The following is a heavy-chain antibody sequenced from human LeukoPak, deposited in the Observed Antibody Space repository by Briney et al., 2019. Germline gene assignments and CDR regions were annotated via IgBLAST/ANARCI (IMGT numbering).Heavy chain of an antibody. J-gene: IGHJ5*02. CDR3: ARGGQGYDLNWFDP. D-gene: IGHD3-3*01. Sequence: GGSLRLSCAASGFTFSSSTMNWVRQAPGKGLEWVSSISSTSTSINYADSVRGRFTISRDNSKNTLYLQMNSLRAEDTAVYYCARGGQGYDLNWFDPWGQGTLVTVSS. CDR2: ISSTSTSI. CDR1: GFTFSSST. V-gene: IGHV3-21*01.